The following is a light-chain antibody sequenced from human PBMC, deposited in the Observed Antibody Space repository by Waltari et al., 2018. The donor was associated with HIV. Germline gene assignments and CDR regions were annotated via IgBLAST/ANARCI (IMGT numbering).Light chain of an antibody. Sequence: VLTQSPLTLSVSPGERVTLSCTASETVGNSIAWYQQKAGQAPTLVVYGGSTRATGLPLRFSGSGSGRDFSLTINSLKSEDIAVYFCQQYRDWPRYTFGQGTKLDIK. J-gene: IGKJ2*01. CDR2: GGS. V-gene: IGKV3-15*01. CDR1: ETVGNS. CDR3: QQYRDWPRYT.